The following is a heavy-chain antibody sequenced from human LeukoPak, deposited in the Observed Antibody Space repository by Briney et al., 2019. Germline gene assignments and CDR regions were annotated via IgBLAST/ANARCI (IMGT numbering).Heavy chain of an antibody. CDR3: ARKGSDTWLTFWFDS. CDR1: GGSIRDYNW. D-gene: IGHD1-26*01. CDR2: IFHSGST. V-gene: IGHV4-4*02. J-gene: IGHJ5*01. Sequence: TSETLSLTCAVSGGSIRDYNWWSWVRQAPGRGLEWIGEIFHSGSTNYNAAPKSRVTISLDESNNRFSLEVTSVTAADTAIYYCARKGSDTWLTFWFDSWSQGTLVTVSS.